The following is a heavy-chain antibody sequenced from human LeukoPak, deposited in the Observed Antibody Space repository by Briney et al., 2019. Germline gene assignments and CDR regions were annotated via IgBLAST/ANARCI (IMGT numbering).Heavy chain of an antibody. D-gene: IGHD2-2*01. CDR2: ISSSSSYI. CDR3: AKACSSSRCWNFDY. J-gene: IGHJ4*02. CDR1: GFTYSSYS. Sequence: PGGSLRLSCAASGFTYSSYSMNWVRQAPGKGLEWVSSISSSSSYIYYADSVKGRLTISRDNSKNTLYLQMNSLRAEDTAVYYCAKACSSSRCWNFDYWGQGTLVTVSS. V-gene: IGHV3-21*04.